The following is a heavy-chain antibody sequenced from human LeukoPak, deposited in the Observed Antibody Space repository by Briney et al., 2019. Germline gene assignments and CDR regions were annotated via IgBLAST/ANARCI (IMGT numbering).Heavy chain of an antibody. CDR2: ISGGSSTI. Sequence: PGGSLRLSCAASGFTFSSYTMHWVRQAPGKGLEWISSISGGSSTIYYADSGKGRFTISRDNARNSLYLQMNSLRDEDTAVYYCARRDYGSGSFFGIDYWGQGTLVTVSS. D-gene: IGHD3-10*01. CDR1: GFTFSSYT. J-gene: IGHJ4*02. CDR3: ARRDYGSGSFFGIDY. V-gene: IGHV3-48*02.